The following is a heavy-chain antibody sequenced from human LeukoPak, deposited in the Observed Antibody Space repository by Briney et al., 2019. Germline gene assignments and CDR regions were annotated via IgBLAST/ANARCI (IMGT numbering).Heavy chain of an antibody. Sequence: GGSLRLSCAASGFTFDRYAMTWVRQAPGRGLEGVSTIRGTGLTTYYADSVKGRFSISIDNSESTLYLQMRSLRVEDTAVFYCAKERGLIPTAGIGSWGQGTLVIVSS. D-gene: IGHD6-25*01. CDR1: GFTFDRYA. V-gene: IGHV3-23*01. J-gene: IGHJ5*02. CDR3: AKERGLIPTAGIGS. CDR2: IRGTGLTT.